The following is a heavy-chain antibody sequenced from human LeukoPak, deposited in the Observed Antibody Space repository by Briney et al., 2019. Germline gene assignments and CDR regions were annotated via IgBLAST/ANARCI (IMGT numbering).Heavy chain of an antibody. CDR1: GGSFSGYY. D-gene: IGHD3-10*01. Sequence: SETLSLTCAVYGGSFSGYYWSWIRQPPGKGLEWIGEVNNCRSTNYNPSLTSRITRSVYPSRYQFSLKLSSVTAADTAVYYCARSPNSGVYYGSGSLRWFDPWGQGTLVTVSA. CDR2: VNNCRST. V-gene: IGHV4-34*01. CDR3: ARSPNSGVYYGSGSLRWFDP. J-gene: IGHJ5*02.